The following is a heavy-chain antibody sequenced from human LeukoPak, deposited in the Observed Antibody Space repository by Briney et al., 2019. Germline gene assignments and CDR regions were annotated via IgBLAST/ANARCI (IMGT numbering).Heavy chain of an antibody. V-gene: IGHV1-69*13. D-gene: IGHD3-3*01. CDR3: ARDGGDAFDI. Sequence: ASVKVSRKASGGTFSSYAISWVRQAPGQGLEWMGGIIPIFGTANYAQKFQGRVTITADESTSTAYMELSSLRSEDTAVYYCARDGGDAFDIWGQGTMVTVSS. J-gene: IGHJ3*02. CDR1: GGTFSSYA. CDR2: IIPIFGTA.